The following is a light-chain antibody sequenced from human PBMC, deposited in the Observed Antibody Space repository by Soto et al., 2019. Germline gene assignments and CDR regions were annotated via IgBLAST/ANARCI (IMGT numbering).Light chain of an antibody. CDR1: SSDVGGCNY. V-gene: IGLV2-11*01. CDR3: CSYAGRYTYV. CDR2: DVS. Sequence: QSGLTETRSVSGSPGQSVTISYAGSSSDVGGCNYVSWYQQHPGKAPKLMIYDVSKRPSGVPDRFSGSKSGNTASLTISGLQAEDEADYYCCSYAGRYTYVFGTGTKVTVL. J-gene: IGLJ1*01.